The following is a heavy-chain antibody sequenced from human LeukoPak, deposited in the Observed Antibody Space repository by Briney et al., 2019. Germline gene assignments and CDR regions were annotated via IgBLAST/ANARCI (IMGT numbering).Heavy chain of an antibody. Sequence: GGSLRLSCAASGFNVSHYSMNWVRQAPGKGLEWVSYISFSNSTLYYADSVRGRFTISRDNAKNSLPLQMNSLRAEDTAVYYCAGGGATSFDYWGQGILVTVSS. J-gene: IGHJ4*02. CDR3: AGGGATSFDY. CDR2: ISFSNSTL. CDR1: GFNVSHYS. V-gene: IGHV3-48*04. D-gene: IGHD5-12*01.